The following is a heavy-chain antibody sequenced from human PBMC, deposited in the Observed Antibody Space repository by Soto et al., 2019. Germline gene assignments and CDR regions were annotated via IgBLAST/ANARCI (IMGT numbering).Heavy chain of an antibody. J-gene: IGHJ4*02. CDR2: IIPKFKLA. V-gene: IGHV1-69*12. Sequence: QVQLVQSGADVKKPGSSVKVSCKASGGTFSSTALSWVRQAPGQGLEWMGGIIPKFKLANYAQRFQGRATFTADESTSTAYMELSILRSEVTAVYYCAARAVTAFYFDYWGQGTLVSVSS. CDR1: GGTFSSTA. D-gene: IGHD2-21*02. CDR3: AARAVTAFYFDY.